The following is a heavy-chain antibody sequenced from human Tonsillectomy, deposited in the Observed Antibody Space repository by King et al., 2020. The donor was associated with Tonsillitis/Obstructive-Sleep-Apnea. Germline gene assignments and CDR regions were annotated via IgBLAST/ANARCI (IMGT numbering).Heavy chain of an antibody. V-gene: IGHV4-59*01. CDR2: IHYSGIT. CDR3: ARGHTAFFDS. D-gene: IGHD2-21*02. CDR1: GGSITTYY. J-gene: IGHJ4*02. Sequence: QLQESGPGLVKPPETLSLTCTISGGSITTYYWSWIRQPPGKGLEWIGYIHYSGITNYNPSFKSRVAISVDTPKNQFSLKLSSVTAADTALYFCARGHTAFFDSWGPGILVTVCS.